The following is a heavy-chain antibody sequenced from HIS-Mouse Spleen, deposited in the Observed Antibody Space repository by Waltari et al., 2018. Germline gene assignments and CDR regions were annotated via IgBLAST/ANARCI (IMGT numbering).Heavy chain of an antibody. Sequence: QLQLQESGPGLVKPSETLSLTCTVSGGSVSSRRYYWGWIRQPPGKGLEGIGSIYYSGSTYYNPSLKSRVTISVDTSKNQFSLKLSSVTAADTAVYYCAYGDYFDYWGQGTLVTVSS. V-gene: IGHV4-39*01. CDR3: AYGDYFDY. CDR1: GGSVSSRRYY. CDR2: IYYSGST. J-gene: IGHJ4*02. D-gene: IGHD4-17*01.